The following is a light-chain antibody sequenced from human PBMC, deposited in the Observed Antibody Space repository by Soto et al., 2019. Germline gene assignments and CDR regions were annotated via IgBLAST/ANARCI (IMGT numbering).Light chain of an antibody. V-gene: IGKV3D-15*01. CDR3: HQYDSWT. CDR1: QSVSNN. J-gene: IGKJ1*01. CDR2: GAS. Sequence: EIVMTQSPATLSVSPWERATLSCRASQSVSNNLAWYQQKPGQAPRLLIYGASSRATGIPDRFSGSGSGTDFTLTISRLEPEDFAVYYCHQYDSWTFGQGTKVDIK.